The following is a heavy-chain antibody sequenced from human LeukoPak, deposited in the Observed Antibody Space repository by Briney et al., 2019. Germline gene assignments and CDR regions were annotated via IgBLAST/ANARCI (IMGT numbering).Heavy chain of an antibody. J-gene: IGHJ6*03. CDR3: ASPRRYSSGWRTNYYYYMDV. Sequence: SQTLSLTCTVSGGSISSGSYYWSWIRQPAGKGLEWIGRIYTSGSTNYNPSLKSRVTISVDTSKNQFSLKLSSVTAADTAVYYCASPRRYSSGWRTNYYYYMDVWGKGTTVTVSS. V-gene: IGHV4-61*02. CDR1: GGSISSGSYY. D-gene: IGHD6-19*01. CDR2: IYTSGST.